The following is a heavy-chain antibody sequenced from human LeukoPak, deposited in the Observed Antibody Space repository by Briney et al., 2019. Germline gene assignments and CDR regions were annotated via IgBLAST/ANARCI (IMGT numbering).Heavy chain of an antibody. Sequence: EASVKVSCKASGYTFTSYYMHWVRQAPGQGLEWMGIINPSGGSTSYAQKFQGRVTVTRDTSTSTVYMELSSMRSEDTAVYYCAREGGIAVAGFDYWGQGTLVTVSS. CDR1: GYTFTSYY. D-gene: IGHD6-19*01. CDR3: AREGGIAVAGFDY. CDR2: INPSGGST. J-gene: IGHJ4*02. V-gene: IGHV1-46*01.